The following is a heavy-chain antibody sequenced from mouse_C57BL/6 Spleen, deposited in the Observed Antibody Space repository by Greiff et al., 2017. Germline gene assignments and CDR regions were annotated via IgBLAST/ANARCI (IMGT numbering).Heavy chain of an antibody. CDR3: AREATVVAQCFDY. Sequence: QVQLQQPGAELVKPGASVKLSCKASGYTFTSYWMHWVKQRPGRGLEWIGRIDPNSGGTKYNEKFKSKATLTVDKPSSTAYMQLSSLTSADSAVYYWAREATVVAQCFDYWGQGTTLTVSA. J-gene: IGHJ2*01. CDR1: GYTFTSYW. V-gene: IGHV1-72*01. CDR2: IDPNSGGT. D-gene: IGHD1-1*01.